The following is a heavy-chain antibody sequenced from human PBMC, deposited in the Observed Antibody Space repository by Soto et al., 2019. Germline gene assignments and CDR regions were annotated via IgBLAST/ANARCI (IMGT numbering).Heavy chain of an antibody. J-gene: IGHJ3*02. V-gene: IGHV4-39*02. CDR2: IYYSGST. D-gene: IGHD3-10*01. CDR3: AREPITRVRGVIRENDAFDI. Sequence: QLQLQESAPGLVKPSETLSLTCTVSGGSISSSSYYWGWIRQPPGKGLEWIGSIYYSGSTYYNPSSKSRVTMPVETSKNHFSLKLSFVTAADTAGYYCAREPITRVRGVIRENDAFDIWGQGTMVTVSS. CDR1: GGSISSSSYY.